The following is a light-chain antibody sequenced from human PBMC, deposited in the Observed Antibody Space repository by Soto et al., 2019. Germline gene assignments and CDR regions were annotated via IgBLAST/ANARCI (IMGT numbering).Light chain of an antibody. Sequence: QSALTQPASVSGSPGLSITISCTGTSSEVGGYNYVSWYQQHPGKAPKLMIYEVSNRPSGVSNRFSGSKSGNTASLTISGLQAEDEADYYCSSYTDSNTFVVFGGGTKLTVL. J-gene: IGLJ2*01. CDR3: SSYTDSNTFVV. V-gene: IGLV2-14*01. CDR2: EVS. CDR1: SSEVGGYNY.